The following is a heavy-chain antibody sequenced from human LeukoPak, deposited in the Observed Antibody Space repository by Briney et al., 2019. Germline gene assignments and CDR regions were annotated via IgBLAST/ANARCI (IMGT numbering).Heavy chain of an antibody. Sequence: ASVKVSCKASGGTFSSYAISWVRQAPGQGLEWMGRIIPIFGTANYAQKFQGRVTITTDESKSTAYMELSSLRSEDTAVYYCARDPLRGIVGATAHEADAFDIWGQGTMVTVSS. J-gene: IGHJ3*02. CDR3: ARDPLRGIVGATAHEADAFDI. CDR1: GGTFSSYA. D-gene: IGHD1-26*01. V-gene: IGHV1-69*05. CDR2: IIPIFGTA.